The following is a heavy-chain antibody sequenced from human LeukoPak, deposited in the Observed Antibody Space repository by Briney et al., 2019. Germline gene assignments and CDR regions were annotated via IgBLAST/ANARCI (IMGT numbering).Heavy chain of an antibody. CDR3: ARDGLHLFPGDSPIDY. Sequence: GASVKVSCKASGGTFSSYAISWVRQAPGQGLEWMGWISAYNGNTNYAQKLQGRVTMTTDTSTSTAYMELRSLRSDDTAVYYCARDGLHLFPGDSPIDYWGQGTLVTVSS. D-gene: IGHD4-17*01. V-gene: IGHV1-18*01. CDR1: GGTFSSYA. J-gene: IGHJ4*02. CDR2: ISAYNGNT.